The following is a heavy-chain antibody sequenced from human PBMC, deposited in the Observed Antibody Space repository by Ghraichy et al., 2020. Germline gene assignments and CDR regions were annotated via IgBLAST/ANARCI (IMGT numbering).Heavy chain of an antibody. CDR2: IYTSGST. J-gene: IGHJ5*02. V-gene: IGHV4-4*09. CDR3: ARHQGPYSSSWSRDNNWFDP. Sequence: SETLSLTCTVSGGSISSYYWSWIRQPPGKGLEWIGYIYTSGSTNYNPSLKSRVTISVDTSKNQFSLKLSSVTAADTAVYYCARHQGPYSSSWSRDNNWFDPWGQGTLVTVSS. CDR1: GGSISSYY. D-gene: IGHD6-13*01.